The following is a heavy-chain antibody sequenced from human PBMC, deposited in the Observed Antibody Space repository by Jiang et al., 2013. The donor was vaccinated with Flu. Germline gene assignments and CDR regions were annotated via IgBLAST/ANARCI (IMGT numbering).Heavy chain of an antibody. CDR1: GFTFSSYA. J-gene: IGHJ6*02. V-gene: IGHV3-30*04. D-gene: IGHD2-15*01. CDR3: AREVFGYCSGGSCYGMDV. CDR2: ISYDGSNK. Sequence: LVESGGGVVQPGRSLRLSCAASGFTFSSYAMHWVRQAPGKGLEWVAVISYDGSNKYYADSVKGRFTISRDNSKNTLYLQMNSLRAEDTAVYYCAREVFGYCSGGSCYGMDVWGQGTTVTVSS.